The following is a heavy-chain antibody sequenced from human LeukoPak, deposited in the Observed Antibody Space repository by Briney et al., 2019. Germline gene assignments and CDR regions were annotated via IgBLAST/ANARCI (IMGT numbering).Heavy chain of an antibody. CDR2: ISSSGSTI. D-gene: IGHD4-17*01. CDR1: GFTFSDYY. Sequence: TGGSLRLSCAASGFTFSDYYMSWIRQAPGKGLEWVSYISSSGSTIYYADSVKGRFTISRDNAKNSLYLQMNSLRAEDTAVYYCARVRIPTVTTGVHYFDYWAQGTLVTVSS. J-gene: IGHJ4*02. V-gene: IGHV3-11*04. CDR3: ARVRIPTVTTGVHYFDY.